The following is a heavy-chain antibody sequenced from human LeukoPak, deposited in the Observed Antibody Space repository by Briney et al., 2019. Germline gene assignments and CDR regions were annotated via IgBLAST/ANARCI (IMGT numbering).Heavy chain of an antibody. CDR2: ISNSSGSTT. CDR1: GFTFSSYE. J-gene: IGHJ1*01. D-gene: IGHD1-26*01. Sequence: GGSPRLSCAASGFTFSSYEMNWVRQAPGKGLEWVSFISNSSGSTTYYADSVRGRFTISRDNAKNTLYLQMSSLRAEDTAVYYCAREFDSGSGDCFQHWGQGTLVTVSS. V-gene: IGHV3-48*03. CDR3: AREFDSGSGDCFQH.